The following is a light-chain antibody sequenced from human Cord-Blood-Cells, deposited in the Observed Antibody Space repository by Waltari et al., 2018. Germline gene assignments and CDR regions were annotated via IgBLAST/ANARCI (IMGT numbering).Light chain of an antibody. CDR2: GAS. Sequence: EIVLSQSPGTLSLSPGERATLPCRASQSVSSSYLALYQQKPGQAPRLLIYGASSRATGIPDRFSGSGSGTDFTLTISRLEPEDFAVYYCQQYGSSQFTFGPGTKVDIK. V-gene: IGKV3-20*01. J-gene: IGKJ3*01. CDR1: QSVSSSY. CDR3: QQYGSSQFT.